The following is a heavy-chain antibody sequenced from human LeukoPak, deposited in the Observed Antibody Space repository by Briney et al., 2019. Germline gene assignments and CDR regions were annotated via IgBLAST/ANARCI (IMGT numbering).Heavy chain of an antibody. CDR1: GGSLSSGSYY. CDR2: IYTSGRT. D-gene: IGHD3-22*01. Sequence: SETLSLTCTVSGGSLSSGSYYWRWLRQPAGTGLEWIGRIYTSGRTIYNPSLKSRVTISVDTSKNQFSLKLSSVTAADTAVYYCARAHYYDSSGYYSHLRVKMLDYYYYYMDVWGKGTTVTISS. J-gene: IGHJ6*03. CDR3: ARAHYYDSSGYYSHLRVKMLDYYYYYMDV. V-gene: IGHV4-61*02.